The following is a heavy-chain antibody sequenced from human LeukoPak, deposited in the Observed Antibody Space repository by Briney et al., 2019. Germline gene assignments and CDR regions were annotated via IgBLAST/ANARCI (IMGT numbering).Heavy chain of an antibody. J-gene: IGHJ4*02. CDR3: ARDILWFGESNRVP. CDR1: GFTVSSNY. D-gene: IGHD3-10*01. V-gene: IGHV3-53*01. Sequence: PGGSLRLSCAASGFTVSSNYMSWVRQAPGKGLGWVSIIYSGGSTFYADSVKGRFTISRDNAKNSLYLQMNSLRAEDTAVYYCARDILWFGESNRVPWGQGTLVTVSS. CDR2: IYSGGST.